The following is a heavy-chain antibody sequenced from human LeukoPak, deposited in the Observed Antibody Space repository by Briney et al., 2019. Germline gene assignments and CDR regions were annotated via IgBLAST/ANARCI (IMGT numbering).Heavy chain of an antibody. Sequence: ASVKVSCKASGYTFTSYGISWVRQAPGQGLEWMGWISAYSGNTNYAQKLQGRVTMTTDTSTSTAYMELRSLRSDDTAVYYCARVTEDIVVVPAATVLYYYYMDVWGKGTTVTVSS. J-gene: IGHJ6*03. CDR1: GYTFTSYG. V-gene: IGHV1-18*01. CDR2: ISAYSGNT. CDR3: ARVTEDIVVVPAATVLYYYYMDV. D-gene: IGHD2-2*01.